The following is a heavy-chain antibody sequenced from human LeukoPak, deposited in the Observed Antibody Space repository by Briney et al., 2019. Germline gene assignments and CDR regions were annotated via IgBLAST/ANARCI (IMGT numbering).Heavy chain of an antibody. J-gene: IGHJ4*02. CDR1: GGTFSSYA. D-gene: IGHD3-10*01. Sequence: SVKVSCKASGGTFSSYAISWVRQAPGQGLEWMGRIIPILGIANYAQKFQGRVTITADKSTSTAYMELSSLGSEDTAVYYCARGTYYYGSGSYYPDYWGQGTLVTVSS. CDR3: ARGTYYYGSGSYYPDY. CDR2: IIPILGIA. V-gene: IGHV1-69*04.